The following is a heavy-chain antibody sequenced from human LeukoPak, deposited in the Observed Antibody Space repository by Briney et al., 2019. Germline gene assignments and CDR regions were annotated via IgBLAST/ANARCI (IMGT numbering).Heavy chain of an antibody. CDR3: ARRDYDILTGYVDWYFDL. V-gene: IGHV4-39*07. J-gene: IGHJ2*01. CDR2: IYYSGST. CDR1: GGSISSSTYY. D-gene: IGHD3-9*01. Sequence: SETLSLTCTVSGGSISSSTYYWGWIRQPPGKGLEWIGSIYYSGSTNYNPSLKSRVTISVDTSKNQFSLKLSSVTAADTAVYYCARRDYDILTGYVDWYFDLWGRGTLVTVSS.